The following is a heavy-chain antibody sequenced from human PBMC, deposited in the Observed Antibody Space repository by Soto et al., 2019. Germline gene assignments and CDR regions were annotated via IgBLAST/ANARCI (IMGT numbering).Heavy chain of an antibody. CDR2: IYYSGST. V-gene: IGHV4-31*03. J-gene: IGHJ4*02. CDR3: ARGWELLRAYFDY. Sequence: QVQLQESGPGLVKPSQTLSLTCTVSGGSISSGGYYWSWIRQHPGKGLEWIGYIYYSGSTYYNPSLQSRVTISVDTSKNQCSLKVSSVTAADTAVYYCARGWELLRAYFDYWGQGTLVTVSS. CDR1: GGSISSGGYY. D-gene: IGHD1-26*01.